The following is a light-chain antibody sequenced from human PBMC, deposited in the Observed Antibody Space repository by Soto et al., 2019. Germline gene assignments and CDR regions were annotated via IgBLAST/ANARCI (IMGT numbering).Light chain of an antibody. CDR3: QQYKHWRT. J-gene: IGKJ1*01. V-gene: IGKV3-15*01. CDR2: ASS. Sequence: VGMTQSPVTLSVSPGERVTLSCRASQSVDRALAWYQQKPGQGLRLLIYASSTRASGVPDRFSGSGSGTESTLTIGSLQSEGFAVYYCQQYKHWRTFGQGAKVDIK. CDR1: QSVDRA.